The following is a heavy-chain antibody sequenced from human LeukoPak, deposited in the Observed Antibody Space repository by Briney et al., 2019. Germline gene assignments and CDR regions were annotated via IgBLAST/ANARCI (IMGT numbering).Heavy chain of an antibody. V-gene: IGHV1-69*13. CDR3: ARVSEVQVEKQWHYYFDY. D-gene: IGHD6-19*01. CDR2: IIPIFGTA. Sequence: SVKVSCKASGGTFSSYAISWVRQAPGQGLEWMGGIIPIFGTANYAQKLQGRVTITADESTSTAYMELSSLRSEDTAVYYCARVSEVQVEKQWHYYFDYWGQGTLVTVSS. CDR1: GGTFSSYA. J-gene: IGHJ4*02.